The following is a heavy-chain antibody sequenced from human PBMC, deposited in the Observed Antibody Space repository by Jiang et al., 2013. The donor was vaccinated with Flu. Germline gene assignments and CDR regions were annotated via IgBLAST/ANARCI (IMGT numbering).Heavy chain of an antibody. V-gene: IGHV1-46*01. CDR2: INPSGGST. Sequence: YYMHWVRQAPGQGLEWMGIINPSGGSTSYAQKFQGRVTMTRDTSTSTVYMELSSLRSEDTAVYYCARVLVRGVLDYWGQGTLVTVSS. CDR1: YY. J-gene: IGHJ4*02. D-gene: IGHD3-10*01. CDR3: ARVLVRGVLDY.